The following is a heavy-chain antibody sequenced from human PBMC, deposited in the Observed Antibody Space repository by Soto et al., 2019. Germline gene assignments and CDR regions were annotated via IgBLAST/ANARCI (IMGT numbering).Heavy chain of an antibody. J-gene: IGHJ4*02. CDR2: ISNDGSKR. CDR1: GFSFSTYA. Sequence: PGASLRLSCATSGFSFSTYAIHWVRQAPGKGLDWVAVISNDGSKRYYAQSVKGRFTIPRDNSNNTVDLQMNGLRAEDTALYYCARSIAVTGLDYWGPGTLVTVSS. CDR3: ARSIAVTGLDY. D-gene: IGHD6-19*01. V-gene: IGHV3-30-3*01.